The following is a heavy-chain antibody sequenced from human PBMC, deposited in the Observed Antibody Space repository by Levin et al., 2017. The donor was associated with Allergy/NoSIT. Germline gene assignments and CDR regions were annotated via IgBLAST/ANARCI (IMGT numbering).Heavy chain of an antibody. Sequence: SCAVSGVSISSSFWWSWVRQPPGKGLEWIGEIYHSGDTNPNSSLKSRVTMSVDKSKNLFSLNLTSVTAADTAVYYCARIGTWPIDVWGKGTTVTVSS. V-gene: IGHV4-4*02. CDR2: IYHSGDT. J-gene: IGHJ6*03. CDR3: ARIGTWPIDV. CDR1: GVSISSSFW.